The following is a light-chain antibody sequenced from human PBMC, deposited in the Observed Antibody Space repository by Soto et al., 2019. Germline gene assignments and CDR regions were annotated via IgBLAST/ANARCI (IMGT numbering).Light chain of an antibody. V-gene: IGKV3-15*01. CDR2: GAS. CDR3: QQYRNWPWT. CDR1: QSVSSN. Sequence: EIVLTQSPGTLSLSPGERVTLSCRASQSVSSNLAWYQQKPGLAPRLLIYGASTRATGIPARFSGSGSGTEFTLTISSLQSEDFALYYCQQYRNWPWTFGQGTKVGIK. J-gene: IGKJ1*01.